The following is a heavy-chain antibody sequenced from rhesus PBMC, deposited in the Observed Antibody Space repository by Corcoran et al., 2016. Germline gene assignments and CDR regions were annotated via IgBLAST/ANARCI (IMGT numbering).Heavy chain of an antibody. D-gene: IGHD2-33*01. CDR2: INGKSGST. V-gene: IGHV4-80*01. J-gene: IGHJ1*01. CDR1: GAYIYNSW. Sequence: QVQLPESGPGLVKPSEPLSLTCAVSGAYIYNSWWIWLRQPPGKGLEWIGEINGKSGSTNYNPSLKSRVTISKDASKNQFSLKLTSVTAADTAVYYCTREVAAPPFYFDFWGQGALVTVSS. CDR3: TREVAAPPFYFDF.